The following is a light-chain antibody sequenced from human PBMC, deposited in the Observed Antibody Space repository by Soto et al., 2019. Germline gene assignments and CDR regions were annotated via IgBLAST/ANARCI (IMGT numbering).Light chain of an antibody. Sequence: QSALTQPRSVSGSPGQSVTISCTGTSSDVGGYTYVSWYQRHPGKAPKLMIYDVNKRPSGVPDRFSGSKSGSTASLTISGLQAEDEADYYCCSYAGTYTFLFGGGTQLTVL. CDR3: CSYAGTYTFL. CDR2: DVN. CDR1: SSDVGGYTY. V-gene: IGLV2-11*01. J-gene: IGLJ2*01.